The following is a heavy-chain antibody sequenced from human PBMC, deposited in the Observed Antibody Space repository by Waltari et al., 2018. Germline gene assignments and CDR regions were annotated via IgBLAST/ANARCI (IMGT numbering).Heavy chain of an antibody. CDR3: ARQPRARGYGDY. J-gene: IGHJ4*02. Sequence: EVQLVQSAAEVKKPGESLKIACKGYGYSCTSYWIGGVPQIPANGLEWMGIIYPGDSDTRYSPSFQGQVTISADKSIRTAYLQWSSLKASDTAMYYCARQPRARGYGDYWGQGTLVTVSS. V-gene: IGHV5-51*01. CDR1: GYSCTSYW. D-gene: IGHD5-18*01. CDR2: IYPGDSDT.